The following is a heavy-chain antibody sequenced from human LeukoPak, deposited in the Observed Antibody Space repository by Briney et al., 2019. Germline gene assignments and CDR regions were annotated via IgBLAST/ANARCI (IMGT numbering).Heavy chain of an antibody. CDR3: AILGYCSSTSCYTAPHFDY. J-gene: IGHJ4*02. Sequence: GSSVKVSCKASGYTFTSYDINWVRQATGQGLEWMGWMNPNSGNTGYAQKFQGRVTMTRNTSISTAYMELSSLRSEDTAVYYCAILGYCSSTSCYTAPHFDYWGQGTLVTVSS. CDR2: MNPNSGNT. CDR1: GYTFTSYD. D-gene: IGHD2-2*02. V-gene: IGHV1-8*01.